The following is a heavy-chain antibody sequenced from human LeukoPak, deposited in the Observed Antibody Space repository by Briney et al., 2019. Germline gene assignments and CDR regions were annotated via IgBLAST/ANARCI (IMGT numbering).Heavy chain of an antibody. Sequence: GGSLRLSCTASGFTFGDYAMSWVRQAPGKGVEWVGFIRSKAYGGTTEYAASVKGRFTISRDDSKSIAYLQMNSLKTEDTAVYYCTREAGIVGTYYYYGMDVWGQGTTVTVSS. D-gene: IGHD1-26*01. CDR3: TREAGIVGTYYYYGMDV. CDR1: GFTFGDYA. V-gene: IGHV3-49*04. CDR2: IRSKAYGGTT. J-gene: IGHJ6*02.